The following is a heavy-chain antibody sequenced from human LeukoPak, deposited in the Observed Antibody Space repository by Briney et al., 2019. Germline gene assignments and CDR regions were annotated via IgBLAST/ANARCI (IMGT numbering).Heavy chain of an antibody. Sequence: PGGSLRLSCAASGFTFSSYSMNWVRQAPGKGLEWVSSISSSSSYIYYADSVKGRFTISRDNAKNSLYLQMNSLRAEDTAVYYCARESDYGAYFDYWGQGTLVTVSS. D-gene: IGHD4-17*01. CDR2: ISSSSSYI. CDR3: ARESDYGAYFDY. V-gene: IGHV3-21*01. CDR1: GFTFSSYS. J-gene: IGHJ4*02.